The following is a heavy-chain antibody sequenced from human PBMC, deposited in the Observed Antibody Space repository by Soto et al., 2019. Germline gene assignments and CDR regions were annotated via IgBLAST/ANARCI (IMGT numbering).Heavy chain of an antibody. D-gene: IGHD3-10*01. J-gene: IGHJ4*02. CDR3: ARHLAEAGGYYGY. V-gene: IGHV4-39*01. CDR2: ILLGGNT. CDR1: GDSVSSSNYY. Sequence: QLQLQESGPGLVKPSETLSLTCTVSGDSVSSSNYYWGWIRHPPGRGLEWIGSILLGGNTYYNPSLKRQVTTSGDTSKNQFALKLSSVAASDTAIYYGARHLAEAGGYYGYWGQGTQVTVSS.